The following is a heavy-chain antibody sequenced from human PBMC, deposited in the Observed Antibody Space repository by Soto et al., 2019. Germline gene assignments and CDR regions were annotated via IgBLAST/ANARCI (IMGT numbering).Heavy chain of an antibody. D-gene: IGHD3-16*01. CDR2: IGYDGSNK. Sequence: QVQLVESGGGVVQPGRSLRLSCAASGFTFSSYGMHWVRQAPGKGLEWVAVIGYDGSNKYYADSVKGRFTISRDNSKNTLYLQMNSLRAEDTAVYYCERDSGGFDYWGQGTLVTVSS. CDR3: ERDSGGFDY. V-gene: IGHV3-33*01. CDR1: GFTFSSYG. J-gene: IGHJ4*02.